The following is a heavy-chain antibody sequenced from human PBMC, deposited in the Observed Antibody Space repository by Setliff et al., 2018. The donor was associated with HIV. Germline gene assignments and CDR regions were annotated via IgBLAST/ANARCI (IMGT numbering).Heavy chain of an antibody. Sequence: SVKVSCKASGGTFSSYTINWVRQAPGQGLEWMGRSIPILGIGNDEQAQKFKGRVTFTADKSTSTVYMELSSLRSEDTAVYYCAKDRSVFAIPERSELDYWGQGTLVTVSS. CDR1: GGTFSSYT. J-gene: IGHJ4*02. CDR2: SIPILGIG. V-gene: IGHV1-69*04. CDR3: AKDRSVFAIPERSELDY. D-gene: IGHD2-8*01.